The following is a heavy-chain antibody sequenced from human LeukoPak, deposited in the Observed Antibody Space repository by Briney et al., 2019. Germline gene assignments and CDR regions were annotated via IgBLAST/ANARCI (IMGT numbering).Heavy chain of an antibody. CDR3: ARSHDHLWGNYPDY. CDR2: IHHDGRI. V-gene: IGHV4/OR15-8*01. D-gene: IGHD3-16*02. Sequence: SETLSLTCDVSGGSIDSTNWWNWVRQPPGKGLEWIGEIHHDGRINYNPSLKSRVTLSADKSKNQFSLRLNSVTAADTAMYYCARSHDHLWGNYPDYWGQGTLVTVSS. CDR1: GGSIDSTNW. J-gene: IGHJ4*02.